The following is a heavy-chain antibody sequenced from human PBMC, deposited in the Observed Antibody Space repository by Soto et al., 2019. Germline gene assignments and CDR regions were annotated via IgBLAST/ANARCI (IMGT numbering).Heavy chain of an antibody. D-gene: IGHD2-15*01. Sequence: GGSLRLSCAASGFTFSSYAMSWVRQAPGKGLEWVSAISGSGGSTYYADSVKGRFTISRDNSKNTLYLQMNSLRAEDTAVYYCAKGSSRVVAARTYMDVWGKGTTVTVSS. V-gene: IGHV3-23*01. CDR1: GFTFSSYA. J-gene: IGHJ6*03. CDR3: AKGSSRVVAARTYMDV. CDR2: ISGSGGST.